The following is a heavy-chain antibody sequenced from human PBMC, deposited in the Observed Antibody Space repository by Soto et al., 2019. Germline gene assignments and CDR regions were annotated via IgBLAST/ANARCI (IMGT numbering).Heavy chain of an antibody. CDR3: ARRAHYYDSSGYYNYYYGMDV. CDR1: GYSFTSYW. Sequence: GESLKISCKGSGYSFTSYWIGWVRQMPGKGLEWMGIICPGDSDTRYSPSFQGQVTISADKSISTAYLQWSSLKASDTAMYYCARRAHYYDSSGYYNYYYGMDVWGQGTTVTVSS. V-gene: IGHV5-51*01. CDR2: ICPGDSDT. D-gene: IGHD3-22*01. J-gene: IGHJ6*02.